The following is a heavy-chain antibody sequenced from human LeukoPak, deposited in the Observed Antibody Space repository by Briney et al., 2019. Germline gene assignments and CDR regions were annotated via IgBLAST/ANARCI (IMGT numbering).Heavy chain of an antibody. J-gene: IGHJ6*02. Sequence: GGSLRLSCAASGFTFSSYGMHWVRQAPGKGLEWVAVISYDGSNKYYADSVKGRFTISRDNSKNTLYLQMNSLRAEDTAVYYCAKKWARFYYGMDVWGQGTTVTVSS. D-gene: IGHD2-8*01. CDR2: ISYDGSNK. V-gene: IGHV3-30*18. CDR3: AKKWARFYYGMDV. CDR1: GFTFSSYG.